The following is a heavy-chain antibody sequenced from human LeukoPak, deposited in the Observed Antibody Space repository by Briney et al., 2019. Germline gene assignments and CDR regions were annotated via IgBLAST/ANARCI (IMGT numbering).Heavy chain of an antibody. CDR1: GGSISSGSYY. CDR3: ARDPYNWNFVFAP. V-gene: IGHV4-61*09. CDR2: IYTSGST. Sequence: SETLSLTCTVSGGSISSGSYYWSWFRQPAGKGLEWIGHIYTSGSTNYNPSLKSRVTISVDTSKNQFSLKLSSVTAADTAVYYCARDPYNWNFVFAPWGQGTLVTVSS. J-gene: IGHJ5*02. D-gene: IGHD1-1*01.